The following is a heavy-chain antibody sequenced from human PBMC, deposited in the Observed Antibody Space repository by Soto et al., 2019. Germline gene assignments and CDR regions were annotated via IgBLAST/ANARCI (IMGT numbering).Heavy chain of an antibody. V-gene: IGHV3-74*01. D-gene: IGHD3-22*01. CDR2: INSDGSST. Sequence: GGSLRLSCAASGFTFSSYWMHWVRQAPGKGLVWVSRINSDGSSTSYADSVKGRFTISRDNAKNTLYLQMNSLRAEDTAVYYCASPNYYDSSGYYYTWGQGTLVTVSS. J-gene: IGHJ5*02. CDR1: GFTFSSYW. CDR3: ASPNYYDSSGYYYT.